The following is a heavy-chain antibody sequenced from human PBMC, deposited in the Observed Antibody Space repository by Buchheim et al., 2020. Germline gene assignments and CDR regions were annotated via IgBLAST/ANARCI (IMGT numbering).Heavy chain of an antibody. Sequence: QVQLVESGGGVVQPGRYLRLSCAASGFTFSSYAMHWVRQAPGKGLEWVAIISYDGSNKYYADSVKGRFTISRDNSNNTLYLQINSLRAEDTAVYYCAREYAMDVWGQGTT. CDR1: GFTFSSYA. CDR3: AREYAMDV. J-gene: IGHJ6*02. V-gene: IGHV3-30*04. CDR2: ISYDGSNK.